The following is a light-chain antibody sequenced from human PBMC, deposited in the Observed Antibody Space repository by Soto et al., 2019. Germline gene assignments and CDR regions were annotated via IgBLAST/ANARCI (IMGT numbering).Light chain of an antibody. CDR2: EVS. CDR1: SSDVGGYNY. CDR3: SSYAGSNSVV. Sequence: QSVLTQPPSASGSPGQSVTISCTGTSSDVGGYNYVSWYQHHPGKAPKVMIYEVSKRPSGVPDRFSGSKSGNAASLTVSGLQAEDEADYYCSSYAGSNSVVFGGGTQLTVL. J-gene: IGLJ2*01. V-gene: IGLV2-8*01.